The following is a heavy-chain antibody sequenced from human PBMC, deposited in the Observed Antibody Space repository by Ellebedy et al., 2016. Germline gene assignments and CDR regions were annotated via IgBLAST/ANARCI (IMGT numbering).Heavy chain of an antibody. CDR2: INPSGGST. Sequence: ASVKVSCKASGYTFTSYYMHWVRQAPRQGLEWMGIINPSGGSTSNAQKIQGRVTMTRDTSTSTVYMELTSLRSEDTAVYYCARGGSGTDWYFDLWGRGTLVTVSS. J-gene: IGHJ2*01. CDR1: GYTFTSYY. V-gene: IGHV1-46*01. D-gene: IGHD6-13*01. CDR3: ARGGSGTDWYFDL.